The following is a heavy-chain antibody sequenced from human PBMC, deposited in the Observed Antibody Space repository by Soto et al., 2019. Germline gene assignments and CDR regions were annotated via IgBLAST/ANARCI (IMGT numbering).Heavy chain of an antibody. J-gene: IGHJ6*02. D-gene: IGHD4-17*01. CDR1: GFTFSSYA. V-gene: IGHV3-30-3*01. Sequence: GGSLRLSCVASGFTFSSYAMHWVRQAPGKGLEWVAVISYDGSNKYYADSVKGRFTISRDNSKNTLYLQMNSLRAEDTAVYYCARVLYGDYYYGMDVWGQGTTVTVSS. CDR2: ISYDGSNK. CDR3: ARVLYGDYYYGMDV.